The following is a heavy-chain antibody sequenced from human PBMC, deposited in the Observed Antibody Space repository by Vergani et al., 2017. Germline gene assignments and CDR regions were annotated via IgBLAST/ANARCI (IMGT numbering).Heavy chain of an antibody. CDR2: ISGQNFRT. V-gene: IGHV3-23*01. Sequence: EVQLLESGGGSAQPGESLRLSCVASGFTFTAHGLNWVRQAPGKGLEWVSGISGQNFRTHYADSVKGRVTISRDDSKNTVYLQINSLRAEDTAFYYCGDLYGDDGFSPFWGQGTLVTVSS. CDR3: GDLYGDDGFSPF. J-gene: IGHJ4*02. D-gene: IGHD2-21*01. CDR1: GFTFTAHG.